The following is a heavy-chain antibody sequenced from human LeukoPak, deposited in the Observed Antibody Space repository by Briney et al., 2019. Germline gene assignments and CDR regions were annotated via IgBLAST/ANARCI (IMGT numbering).Heavy chain of an antibody. J-gene: IGHJ5*02. CDR3: ARPLLPAGNRFDP. Sequence: GGSLRLSCVASGFTFSSYWMSWVRQAPGKGLEWVANIKQDGSEKYYVDSVKGRFTISRDNAKNSLYLQMNSLRAEDTAVYYCARPLLPAGNRFDPWGQGTLVTVSS. D-gene: IGHD2-2*01. CDR1: GFTFSSYW. V-gene: IGHV3-7*01. CDR2: IKQDGSEK.